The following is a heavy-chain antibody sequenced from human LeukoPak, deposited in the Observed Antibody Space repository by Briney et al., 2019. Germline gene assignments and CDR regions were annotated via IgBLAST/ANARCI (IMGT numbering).Heavy chain of an antibody. J-gene: IGHJ4*02. V-gene: IGHV1-24*01. CDR1: GYTLTELS. CDR2: FDPEDGET. D-gene: IGHD3-10*01. Sequence: ASVKVSCKVSGYTLTELSMHWVRQAPGKGLEWMGGFDPEDGETIYAQKFQGRVTMTEDTSTDTAYMELSSLRSEDTAVYHCATRRILRFGEFFDYWGQGTLVTVSS. CDR3: ATRRILRFGEFFDY.